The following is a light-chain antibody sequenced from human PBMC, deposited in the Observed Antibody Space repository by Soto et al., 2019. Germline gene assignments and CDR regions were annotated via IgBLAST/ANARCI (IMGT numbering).Light chain of an antibody. V-gene: IGLV2-23*02. Sequence: QSALPQPASVSGSPGQSITISCTGTSSDIGRYNLVSWYQQHPGKPPKLLIYVATQRPSGVSNRFSGSNAGNTASLTSSGLQAEDEDYHYCSLYASTNTFMFGGGTKLTVL. CDR1: SSDIGRYNL. CDR2: VAT. J-gene: IGLJ3*02. CDR3: SLYASTNTFM.